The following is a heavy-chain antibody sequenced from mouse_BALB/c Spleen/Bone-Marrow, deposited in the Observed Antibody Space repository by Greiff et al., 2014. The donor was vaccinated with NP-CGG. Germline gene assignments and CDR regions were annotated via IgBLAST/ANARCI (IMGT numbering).Heavy chain of an antibody. CDR2: IKPSNGGT. Sequence: LVESGAELVRPGVSVKLSCKASGYTFTSYWMHWIKQRPEQGLERIGEIKPSNGGTNYNEKFKSKATLTVDKSSSTAYMQLSSLTSEDSAVYYCARSGDGYYVDYFDYWGQGTTLTVSS. CDR3: ARSGDGYYVDYFDY. CDR1: GYTFTSYW. V-gene: IGHV1S81*02. J-gene: IGHJ2*01. D-gene: IGHD2-3*01.